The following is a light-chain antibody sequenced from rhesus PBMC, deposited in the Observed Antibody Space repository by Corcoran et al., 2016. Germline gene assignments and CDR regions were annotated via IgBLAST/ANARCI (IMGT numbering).Light chain of an antibody. Sequence: DIKMTQSPSSLSASVGDTVTITCRASQSISSWLDWYQKKPGKALKLLIYKAFSLESGVPSRFSGMGSGTDFTLTISSLHPEDFATYYGLQYSSSPYSFGQGTKVEIK. CDR2: KAF. CDR3: LQYSSSPYS. CDR1: QSISSW. J-gene: IGKJ2*01. V-gene: IGKV1-22*01.